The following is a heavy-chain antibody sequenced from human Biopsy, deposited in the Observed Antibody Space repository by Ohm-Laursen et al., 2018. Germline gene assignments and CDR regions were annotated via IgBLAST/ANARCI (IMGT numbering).Heavy chain of an antibody. J-gene: IGHJ4*02. D-gene: IGHD6-19*01. V-gene: IGHV1-2*02. CDR1: ADSFIGYD. Sequence: ASVKVSCKAPADSFIGYDMHWVRQAPGQGLEWMGWLNTNSGDTEYAENFQGRVTMTRDTSISTAYMELSRLGSDDTAVYYCARDKYRSWNYFDNWGQGSLVTVSS. CDR3: ARDKYRSWNYFDN. CDR2: LNTNSGDT.